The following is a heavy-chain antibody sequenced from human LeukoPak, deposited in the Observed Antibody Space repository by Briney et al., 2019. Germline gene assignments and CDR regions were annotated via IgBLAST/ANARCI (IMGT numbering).Heavy chain of an antibody. Sequence: PSETLSLTCAVYGGSFSGYFWSWIRQPPGKGLEWIGEINHSGSTNYNPPLKSRVTLSVDTSKNQFSLKLSSVTAADTAVYYCARLVITMVRGVILYNWFDPWGQGTLVTVSS. V-gene: IGHV4-34*01. J-gene: IGHJ5*02. CDR1: GGSFSGYF. D-gene: IGHD3-10*01. CDR2: INHSGST. CDR3: ARLVITMVRGVILYNWFDP.